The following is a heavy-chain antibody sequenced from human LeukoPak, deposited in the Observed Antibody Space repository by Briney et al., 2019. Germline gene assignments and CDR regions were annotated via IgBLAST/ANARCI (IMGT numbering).Heavy chain of an antibody. V-gene: IGHV4-59*01. Sequence: SETLSLTCAVYGGSFSGYYWSWIRQPPGKGLEWIWYIYYSGSTNYNPSLKSRVTISVDTSKNQFSLKLSSVTAADTAVYYCVAVVTPFGYFDLWGRGTLVTVSS. CDR3: VAVVTPFGYFDL. J-gene: IGHJ2*01. CDR2: IYYSGST. CDR1: GGSFSGYY. D-gene: IGHD4-23*01.